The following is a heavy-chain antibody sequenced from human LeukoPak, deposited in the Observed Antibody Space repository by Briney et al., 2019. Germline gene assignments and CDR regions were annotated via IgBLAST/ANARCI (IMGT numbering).Heavy chain of an antibody. Sequence: ASVKVPCKASGYTFTSSDINWVRQATGQGPEWMGWMNPNSGKTGYVQKFQGRVTMTRDTSTNTAYMELNSLRSDDTAVYYCARHNYGSTFDPWGQGTLVTVSS. D-gene: IGHD3-10*01. V-gene: IGHV1-8*01. CDR2: MNPNSGKT. J-gene: IGHJ5*02. CDR1: GYTFTSSD. CDR3: ARHNYGSTFDP.